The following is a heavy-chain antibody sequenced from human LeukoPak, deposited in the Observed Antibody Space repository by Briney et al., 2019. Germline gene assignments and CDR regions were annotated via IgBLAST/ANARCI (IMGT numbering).Heavy chain of an antibody. V-gene: IGHV4-59*01. J-gene: IGHJ5*02. CDR1: DDSISGSY. D-gene: IGHD3-10*01. CDR2: IYWTGNT. Sequence: SETLSLTCTVSDDSISGSYWNWIRQPPGKGLEWIGYIYWTGNTDYNPSLKSRISMSRDTSKNQFSLTLRSMTSADTAVYYCVKESSWFGDYPSGFFHPWGQGTLVIVSS. CDR3: VKESSWFGDYPSGFFHP.